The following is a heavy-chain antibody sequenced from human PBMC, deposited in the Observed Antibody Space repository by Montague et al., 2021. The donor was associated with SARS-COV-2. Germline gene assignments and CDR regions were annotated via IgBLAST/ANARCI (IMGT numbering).Heavy chain of an antibody. CDR2: IYYRGST. D-gene: IGHD6-13*01. CDR3: ARVGRQQLVRLSGMDV. CDR1: GGSISSSSYD. J-gene: IGHJ6*02. V-gene: IGHV4-39*07. Sequence: SETLSLTCTVSGGSISSSSYDWGWIRQPPGKGLEWIGSIYYRGSTYYXWSLKSRVTISVDTSKNQFSLKLRPVTAADTAVYYCARVGRQQLVRLSGMDVWGQGTTVTVSS.